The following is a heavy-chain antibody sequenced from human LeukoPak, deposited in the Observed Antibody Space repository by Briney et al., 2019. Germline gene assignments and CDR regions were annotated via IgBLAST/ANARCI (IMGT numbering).Heavy chain of an antibody. CDR3: AKQNRIGYCSGGSCHKFDY. CDR2: IYSGGST. J-gene: IGHJ4*02. CDR1: GFTVSSNY. D-gene: IGHD2-15*01. V-gene: IGHV3-66*04. Sequence: GGSLRLSCAASGFTVSSNYMSWVRQAPGKGLEWVSVIYSGGSTYYADSVKGRFTISRDNSKNTLYLQMNSLRAEDTAVYYCAKQNRIGYCSGGSCHKFDYWGQGILVTVSS.